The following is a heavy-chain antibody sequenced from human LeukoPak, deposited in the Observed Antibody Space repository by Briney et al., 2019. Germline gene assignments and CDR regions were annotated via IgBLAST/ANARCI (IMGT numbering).Heavy chain of an antibody. Sequence: ASVKDSCKASVYTFTGYYTHWVRQAPGRGREWMGLINLNSGGTNYAQKFQGRVTMTRDRSINTASMELSRLRSDDTAVYYCARDISGSYDCWGQGTLVTVSS. CDR1: VYTFTGYY. J-gene: IGHJ4*02. CDR3: ARDISGSYDC. V-gene: IGHV1-2*02. D-gene: IGHD3-10*01. CDR2: INLNSGGT.